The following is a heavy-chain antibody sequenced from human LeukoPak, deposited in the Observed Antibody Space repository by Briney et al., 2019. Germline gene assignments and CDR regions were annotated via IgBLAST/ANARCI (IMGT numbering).Heavy chain of an antibody. V-gene: IGHV3-30*02. J-gene: IGHJ3*02. CDR2: IRYDGSNK. Sequence: GGSLRLSCAASGFTFSSYGMQWVRQAPGKGLEWVAFIRYDGSNKYYAESVKGRFTISRDNSKNTLYLQMNSLRAEDTAVYYCAKDATGGRDGYNFAFDIWGQGTMVTVSS. CDR1: GFTFSSYG. D-gene: IGHD5-24*01. CDR3: AKDATGGRDGYNFAFDI.